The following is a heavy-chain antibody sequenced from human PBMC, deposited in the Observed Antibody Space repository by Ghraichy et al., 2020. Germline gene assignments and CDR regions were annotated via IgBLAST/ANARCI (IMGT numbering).Heavy chain of an antibody. J-gene: IGHJ5*02. V-gene: IGHV1-18*01. Sequence: ASVKVSCKASGYTFTSYGISWVRQAPGQGLEWMGWISAYNGNTNYAQKLQGRVTMTTDTSTSTAYMELRSLRSDDTAVYYCARAAYYYGSGSYGKFDPWGQGTLVTVSS. CDR3: ARAAYYYGSGSYGKFDP. CDR1: GYTFTSYG. D-gene: IGHD3-10*01. CDR2: ISAYNGNT.